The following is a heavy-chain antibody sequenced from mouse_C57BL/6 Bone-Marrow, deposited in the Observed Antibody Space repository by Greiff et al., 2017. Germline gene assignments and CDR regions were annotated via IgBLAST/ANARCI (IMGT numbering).Heavy chain of an antibody. V-gene: IGHV1-59*01. CDR1: GYTFTSYW. Sequence: QVHLKQPGAELVRPGTSVKLSCKASGYTFTSYWMHWVKQRPGQGLEWIGVIDPTDSYTNYNQKFKGKATLTVDTSSSTAYMQLSSLTSDDSAVYYCARSPCYYYGSSPDYWGQGTTLTVSS. CDR3: ARSPCYYYGSSPDY. CDR2: IDPTDSYT. D-gene: IGHD1-1*01. J-gene: IGHJ2*01.